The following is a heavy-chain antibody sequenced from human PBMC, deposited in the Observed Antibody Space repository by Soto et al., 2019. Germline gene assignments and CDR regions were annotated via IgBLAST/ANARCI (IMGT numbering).Heavy chain of an antibody. CDR2: ISGGGGGT. V-gene: IGHV3-23*01. Sequence: GGSLRLSCSVSGFSFSNYAMTWVRQAPGKGLEWVSSISGGGGGTHYADSMKGRFTISRDNAKNTLHLQMNSLRAEDTAAYYCARGTYYYDRYSQSTPAPSLGAGGSSPSSNYY. D-gene: IGHD3-22*01. CDR1: GFSFSNYA. J-gene: IGHJ6*01. CDR3: ARGTYYYDRYSQSTPAPSLGAGGSSPSSNYY.